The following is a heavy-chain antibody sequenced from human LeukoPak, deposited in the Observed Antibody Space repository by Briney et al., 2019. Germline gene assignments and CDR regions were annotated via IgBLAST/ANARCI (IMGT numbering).Heavy chain of an antibody. CDR1: GGSISSYY. CDR3: ARDYGYGGTMTYYYYGMDV. J-gene: IGHJ6*02. Sequence: SETLSLTCTVSGGSISSYYWSWIRQPAGKGLEWIGRIYTSGSTNYNPSLKSRVTMSVDTSKNQFSLKLRSVTAADTAVYYCARDYGYGGTMTYYYYGMDVWGQGTTVTVSS. V-gene: IGHV4-4*07. D-gene: IGHD4-23*01. CDR2: IYTSGST.